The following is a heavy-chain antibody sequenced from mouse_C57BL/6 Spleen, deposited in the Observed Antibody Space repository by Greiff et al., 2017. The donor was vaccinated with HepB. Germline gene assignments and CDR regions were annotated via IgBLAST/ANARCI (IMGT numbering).Heavy chain of an antibody. CDR2: INPNNGGT. D-gene: IGHD2-4*01. CDR1: GYTFTDYY. Sequence: VQLQQSGPELVKPGASVKISCKASGYTFTDYYMNWVKQSHGKSLEWIGDINPNNGGTSYNQKFKGKATLTVDKSSSTAYMELRSLTSEDSAVYYCATMITTGRYWYFDVWGTGTTVTVSS. CDR3: ATMITTGRYWYFDV. V-gene: IGHV1-26*01. J-gene: IGHJ1*03.